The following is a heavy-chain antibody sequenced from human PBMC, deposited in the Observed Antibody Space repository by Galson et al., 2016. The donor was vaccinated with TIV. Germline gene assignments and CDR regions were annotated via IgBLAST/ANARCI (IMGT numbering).Heavy chain of an antibody. V-gene: IGHV4-4*07. CDR1: GGFINGDY. Sequence: LSLTCTVSGGFINGDYWSWIRQPAGKGLEWIGRIYTSGSTKYNPSLKGRVSMSVDTSKNQLSLKVNSVTAADTAMYYCARTRLPATTGAFDIWGKGTMVTVSS. J-gene: IGHJ3*02. CDR3: ARTRLPATTGAFDI. D-gene: IGHD1-1*01. CDR2: IYTSGST.